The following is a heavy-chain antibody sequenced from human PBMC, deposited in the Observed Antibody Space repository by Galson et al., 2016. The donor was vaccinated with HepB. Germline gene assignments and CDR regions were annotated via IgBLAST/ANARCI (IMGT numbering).Heavy chain of an antibody. D-gene: IGHD3-3*01. CDR2: ISGSGGST. CDR1: GFTFSSYA. Sequence: SLRLSCAASGFTFSSYAMSWVRQAPGKGLEWVSAISGSGGSTYYADSVKGRFTISRDNSKNPLYLQMNSLRAEDTAVYYCANDLTFGVVINGSSGYWGQGTLVTVSS. J-gene: IGHJ4*02. V-gene: IGHV3-23*01. CDR3: ANDLTFGVVINGSSGY.